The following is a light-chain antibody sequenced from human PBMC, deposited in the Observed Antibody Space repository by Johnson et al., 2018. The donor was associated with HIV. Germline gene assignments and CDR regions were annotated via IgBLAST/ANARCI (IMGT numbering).Light chain of an antibody. CDR1: SSNIGNNY. CDR3: GTWDNSLSIGSA. J-gene: IGLJ1*01. Sequence: QSVLTQPPSVSAAPGQKVTISCSGSSSNIGNNYVSWYQQLPGTAPKLLIYENNKRPSGIPDRFSGSKSGTSATLGITGLQTGDEAGYYCGTWDNSLSIGSAFGTVAKVTVL. CDR2: ENN. V-gene: IGLV1-51*02.